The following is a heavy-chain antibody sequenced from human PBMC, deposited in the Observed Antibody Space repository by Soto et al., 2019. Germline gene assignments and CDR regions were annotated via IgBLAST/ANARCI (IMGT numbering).Heavy chain of an antibody. CDR2: INETGDRI. CDR3: ARSRAAEV. V-gene: IGHV3-21*01. Sequence: GGSLRLSCVASGFTFTSYTMNWVRQAPGKGLEWVAFINETGDRIYYANSLKGRFTISRDNAKNSLYLHMNSLRVEDTAVYYCARSRAAEVWGQGTTVTVSS. D-gene: IGHD6-25*01. CDR1: GFTFTSYT. J-gene: IGHJ6*02.